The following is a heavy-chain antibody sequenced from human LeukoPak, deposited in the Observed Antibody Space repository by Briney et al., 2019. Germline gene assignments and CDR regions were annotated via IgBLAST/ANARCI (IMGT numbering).Heavy chain of an antibody. CDR1: GGSISSSNYY. V-gene: IGHV4-39*01. J-gene: IGHJ5*02. Sequence: SETLSLTRHVFGGSISSSNYYCGWIRQPPGKGLEWIGSISINGGTYYNSSLKSRVTIVVDTSKNQLSLKLSSVTAADTAVYYCARHPYSYSTSWFFLYWFDPWGQGTLVTVSS. D-gene: IGHD6-13*01. CDR3: ARHPYSYSTSWFFLYWFDP. CDR2: ISINGGT.